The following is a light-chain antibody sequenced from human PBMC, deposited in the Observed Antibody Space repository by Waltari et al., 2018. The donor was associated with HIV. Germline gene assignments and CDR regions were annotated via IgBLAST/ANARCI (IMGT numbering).Light chain of an antibody. CDR1: SADGHNYNY. J-gene: IGLJ3*02. Sequence: QSALTQPASLSGSPGQSLTFSCTGSSADGHNYNYVSWYQQHPGKAPKLIIYEVTTRPSGVSSRFSGSKSGNTASLTISGLQPDDEAHYYCSSYTSLTTPVFGGGTKVTVL. CDR3: SSYTSLTTPV. CDR2: EVT. V-gene: IGLV2-14*01.